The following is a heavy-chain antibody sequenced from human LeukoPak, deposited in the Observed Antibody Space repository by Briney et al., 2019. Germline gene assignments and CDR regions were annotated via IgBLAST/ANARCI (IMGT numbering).Heavy chain of an antibody. CDR2: INSDGSNT. CDR3: TRPHLGFSSSWFDP. J-gene: IGHJ5*02. D-gene: IGHD3-16*01. Sequence: GGSLRLSCAASGFTFSSYWMHWVRQAPGKGLVWVSRINSDGSNTNYADSVKGRFTISRDNAKNTLYLQTNSLRAEDTAVYYCTRPHLGFSSSWFDPWGQGTLVTVSS. V-gene: IGHV3-74*01. CDR1: GFTFSSYW.